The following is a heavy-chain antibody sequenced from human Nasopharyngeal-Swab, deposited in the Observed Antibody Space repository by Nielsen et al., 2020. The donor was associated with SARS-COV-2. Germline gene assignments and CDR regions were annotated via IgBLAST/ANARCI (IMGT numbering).Heavy chain of an antibody. Sequence: LKISCAASGFTFSSYSMNWVRQAPGKGLEWVSYISSSSSTIYYADSVKGRFTVSRDNAKNSLYLQMNSLRDEDTAVYYCARDKDYGYFSSYWYFDLWGRGTLVTVSS. CDR2: ISSSSSTI. CDR1: GFTFSSYS. J-gene: IGHJ2*01. V-gene: IGHV3-48*02. CDR3: ARDKDYGYFSSYWYFDL. D-gene: IGHD4-17*01.